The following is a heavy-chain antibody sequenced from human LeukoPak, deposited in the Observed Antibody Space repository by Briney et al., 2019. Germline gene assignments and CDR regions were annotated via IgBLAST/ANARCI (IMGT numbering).Heavy chain of an antibody. CDR2: INHSGST. CDR3: ARVAILGYCSSTSCRPKYFDS. CDR1: GGSFSGYY. J-gene: IGHJ4*02. V-gene: IGHV4-34*01. D-gene: IGHD2-2*01. Sequence: SETLSLTCAVYGGSFSGYYWSWIRQPPGKGLEWMGEINHSGSTNYNPSLKRRVTISVDTSKSQFSLKLSSVTAADTAVYYCARVAILGYCSSTSCRPKYFDSWGQGTLVTVSS.